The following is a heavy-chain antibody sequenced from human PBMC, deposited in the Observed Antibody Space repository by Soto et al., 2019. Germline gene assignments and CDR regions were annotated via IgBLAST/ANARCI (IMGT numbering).Heavy chain of an antibody. J-gene: IGHJ4*02. CDR3: ARLVYDTRLNYMYFDF. D-gene: IGHD3-10*01. CDR2: IFHDGTA. CDR1: GVSLTSGNW. Sequence: PSETLSHTCAVSGVSLTSGNWWTWVRQSPQRGLEYIGEIFHDGTANYYPSFERRVAMSVDTSRNQFSLKLTSVTAADTAVYFCARLVYDTRLNYMYFDFWGPGTLVTVSS. V-gene: IGHV4-4*02.